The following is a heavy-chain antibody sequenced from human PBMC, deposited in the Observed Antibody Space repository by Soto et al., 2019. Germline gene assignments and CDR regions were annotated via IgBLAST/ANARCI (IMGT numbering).Heavy chain of an antibody. CDR2: NSGSGAGR. D-gene: IGHD2-21*01. J-gene: IGHJ4*02. CDR3: AKSLTGDPRSSFDY. Sequence: EVQLLESGGGLVQPGGSLRLSCAASGFTFSNYGMTWVRQAPGKGLEWVSGNSGSGAGRDYADSVKGRFTIYRDNSKNTLSLQMNSLRVDDTAVYFCAKSLTGDPRSSFDYWGQGALVTVSS. V-gene: IGHV3-23*01. CDR1: GFTFSNYG.